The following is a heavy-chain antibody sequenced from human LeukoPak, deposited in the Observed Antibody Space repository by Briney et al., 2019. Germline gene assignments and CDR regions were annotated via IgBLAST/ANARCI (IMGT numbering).Heavy chain of an antibody. CDR3: ARALSSGWPYFDY. Sequence: ETLSLTCAVYGGSFSGYYWSWIRQPPGKGLEWVANIKHDGSEKYYVDSVKGRFTISRDNAKNSLYLQMNSLRAEDTAVYYCARALSSGWPYFDYWGQGTLVTVSS. V-gene: IGHV3-7*01. J-gene: IGHJ4*02. CDR1: GGSFSGYY. D-gene: IGHD6-19*01. CDR2: IKHDGSEK.